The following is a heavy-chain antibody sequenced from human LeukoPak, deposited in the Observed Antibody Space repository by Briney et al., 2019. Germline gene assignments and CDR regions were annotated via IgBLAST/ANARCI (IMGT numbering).Heavy chain of an antibody. CDR2: IYYSGST. J-gene: IGHJ4*02. CDR1: GDSISNYY. Sequence: SETLSLTCTVSGDSISNYYWSWIRQPPGKGLEWIGYIYYSGSTNYNPSLKSRVTMSVDTSKNQFSLKLSSVTAADTAVYYCASSRDDYGDYEDYWGQGTLVTVSS. V-gene: IGHV4-59*01. D-gene: IGHD4-17*01. CDR3: ASSRDDYGDYEDY.